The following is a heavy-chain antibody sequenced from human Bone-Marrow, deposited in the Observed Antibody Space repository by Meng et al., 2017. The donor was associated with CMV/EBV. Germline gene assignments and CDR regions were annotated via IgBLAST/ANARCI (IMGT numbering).Heavy chain of an antibody. CDR2: ISGSRGST. CDR3: AKSKVATIGRFDY. D-gene: IGHD5-24*01. Sequence: AAYGVSVSSYAMSWVRQATGKGLEWVSAISGSRGSTYYADSVKDRFTISRDNSKNTLYLQMNSLRAEDTAVYYCAKSKVATIGRFDYWGQGTLVTVSS. CDR1: GVSVSSYA. J-gene: IGHJ4*02. V-gene: IGHV3-23*01.